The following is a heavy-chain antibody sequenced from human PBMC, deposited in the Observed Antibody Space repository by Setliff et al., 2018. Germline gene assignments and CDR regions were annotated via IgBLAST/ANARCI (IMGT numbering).Heavy chain of an antibody. CDR3: RFWSGYYKSDY. D-gene: IGHD3-3*01. CDR1: GVSFSDYY. Sequence: SETLSLTCTVYGVSFSDYYWGWVRQSPGKGLDWIGEINHSGTTNYDPSLEGRISISVDTSKRQFSLKLTSVTAADMAVYYCRFWSGYYKSDYWGQGTLVTVSS. CDR2: INHSGTT. V-gene: IGHV4-34*01. J-gene: IGHJ4*02.